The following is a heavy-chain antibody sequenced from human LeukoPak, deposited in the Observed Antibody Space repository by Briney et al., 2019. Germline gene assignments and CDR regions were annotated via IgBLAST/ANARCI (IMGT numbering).Heavy chain of an antibody. J-gene: IGHJ4*02. Sequence: GGSLRLSCAASGFTFSSYAMSSVRQAPGKGLEWVSAISGSGGSTYYADSVKGRFTISRDNSKNTLYLQMNSLRAEDTAVYYCAKDRTIAVAGPYFDYWGQGTLVTVSS. D-gene: IGHD6-19*01. CDR3: AKDRTIAVAGPYFDY. CDR1: GFTFSSYA. CDR2: ISGSGGST. V-gene: IGHV3-23*01.